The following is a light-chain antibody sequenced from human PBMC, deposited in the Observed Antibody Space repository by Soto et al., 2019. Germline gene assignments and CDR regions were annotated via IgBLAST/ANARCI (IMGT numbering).Light chain of an antibody. CDR1: QSLLHSDGKTY. Sequence: DIVMTQTPLSLSVTPGQPASISCKSSQSLLHSDGKTYLYWYLQRSGQPPQLLIHEVSNRFSGVPDRFSGSGSGTDFTLEISWVEAEDVGIYYCMQSIQLPRTFGQGTKVEIK. CDR3: MQSIQLPRT. CDR2: EVS. J-gene: IGKJ1*01. V-gene: IGKV2D-29*01.